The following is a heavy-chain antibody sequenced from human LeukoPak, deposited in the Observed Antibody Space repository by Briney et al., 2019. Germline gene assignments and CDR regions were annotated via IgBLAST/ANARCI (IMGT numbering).Heavy chain of an antibody. CDR2: IREDGGGE. Sequence: PGGSLRLSCAASGFTFSSYAMAWVRQAPGKGLEWVATIREDGGGEYYMDSLKGRFTISRDNAKNSLYLQMNSLRAEDTAVYYCARGGVRTFDYWGQGTLVTVSS. CDR3: ARGGVRTFDY. V-gene: IGHV3-7*05. J-gene: IGHJ4*02. CDR1: GFTFSSYA. D-gene: IGHD3-10*01.